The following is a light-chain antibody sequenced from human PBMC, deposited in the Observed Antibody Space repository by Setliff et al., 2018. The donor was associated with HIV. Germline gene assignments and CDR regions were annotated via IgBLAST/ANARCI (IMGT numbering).Light chain of an antibody. Sequence: QSALAQPASVSGSPGQSITISCTGTGSDVATSKYVSWYQQHPGKAPKLIIYDIVTRPSGVSNRFSGSKSGGTASLNISGLQAEDEADYYCSIHRGRGYVFGSGTKV. V-gene: IGLV2-14*03. J-gene: IGLJ1*01. CDR1: GSDVATSKY. CDR3: SIHRGRGYV. CDR2: DIV.